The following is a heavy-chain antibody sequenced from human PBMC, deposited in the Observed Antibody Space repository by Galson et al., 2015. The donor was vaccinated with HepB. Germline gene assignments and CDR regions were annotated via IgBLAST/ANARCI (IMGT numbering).Heavy chain of an antibody. Sequence: SLRLSCAASGFTFSNAVMSWVRQAPGKGLEWVSAIGISGGNTYYADSVKGRFTIPRDDSKSTLYLQMNSLRGADTAVYYCAKGLDYDFWNFDSWGQGSQVAVSS. D-gene: IGHD3-3*01. CDR1: GFTFSNAV. J-gene: IGHJ4*02. CDR3: AKGLDYDFWNFDS. V-gene: IGHV3-23*01. CDR2: IGISGGNT.